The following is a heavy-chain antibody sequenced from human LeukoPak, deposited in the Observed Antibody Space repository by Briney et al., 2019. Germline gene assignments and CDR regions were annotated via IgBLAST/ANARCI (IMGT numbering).Heavy chain of an antibody. J-gene: IGHJ4*02. V-gene: IGHV4-34*01. CDR1: GGSFGGYY. CDR2: INHSGST. D-gene: IGHD3-22*01. Sequence: SETLSLTCAVYGGSFGGYYWSWIRQPPRKGLEWIGEINHSGSTNYNPSLKSRVTISVDTSKNQFSLKLSSVTAADTAVYYCARVRRYYDSSGYYHYFDYWGQGTLVTVSS. CDR3: ARVRRYYDSSGYYHYFDY.